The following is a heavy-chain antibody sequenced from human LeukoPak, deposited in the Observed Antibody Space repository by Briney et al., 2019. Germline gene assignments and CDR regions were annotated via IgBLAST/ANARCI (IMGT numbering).Heavy chain of an antibody. CDR3: AGGEVATTEDY. Sequence: PSETLSLTRTVSGGSISSYYWSWIRQPPGKGLEWIGYIYYSGSTNYNPSLKSRVTISVDTSKNQFSLKLSSVTAADTAVYYCAGGEVATTEDYWGQGTLVTVSS. V-gene: IGHV4-59*08. D-gene: IGHD5-12*01. J-gene: IGHJ4*02. CDR2: IYYSGST. CDR1: GGSISSYY.